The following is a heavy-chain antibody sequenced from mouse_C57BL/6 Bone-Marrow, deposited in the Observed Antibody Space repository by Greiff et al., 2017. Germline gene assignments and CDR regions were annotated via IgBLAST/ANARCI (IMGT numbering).Heavy chain of an antibody. CDR3: ARFLITTDFDV. CDR2: ILPGDGGT. J-gene: IGHJ1*03. D-gene: IGHD1-1*01. V-gene: IGHV1-9*01. Sequence: QVKLQRSGAELMKPGASGKLSCKATGYTFTGYGRAGGKQRPGHGLEWIGEILPGDGGTNYNGKFKGKATFTADTSSSTAYMQLSSLTSEDSAIYYCARFLITTDFDVWSTGTPVTVSS. CDR1: GYTFTGYG.